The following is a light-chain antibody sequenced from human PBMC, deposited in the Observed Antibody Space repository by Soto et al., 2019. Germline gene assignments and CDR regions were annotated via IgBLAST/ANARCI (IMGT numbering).Light chain of an antibody. J-gene: IGKJ1*01. V-gene: IGKV3-20*01. CDR1: QSITRN. CDR3: QQYGSSRWT. Sequence: EIVMTQSPATLSVSPGERATLSCRASQSITRNLAWYQQSPGQAPRLLIYGASTRATGIPDRFSGSGSGTDLTLTISRLEPEDFAVYYCQQYGSSRWTFGQGTKVDIK. CDR2: GAS.